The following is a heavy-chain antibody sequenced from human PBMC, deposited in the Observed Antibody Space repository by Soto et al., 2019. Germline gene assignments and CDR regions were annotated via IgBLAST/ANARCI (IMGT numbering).Heavy chain of an antibody. CDR2: IIPIFGTA. CDR1: GGTFSSYA. Sequence: QVQLVQSGAEVKKPGSSVKVSCKASGGTFSSYAISWVRQAPGQGLEWMGGIIPIFGTANYAQKFQGRVTIDAAESKSNAYRGLSSQRSEDTAVYYCARKGDTARHRAYYYGMDVWGQGTTVTVSS. V-gene: IGHV1-69*12. D-gene: IGHD5-18*01. J-gene: IGHJ6*02. CDR3: ARKGDTARHRAYYYGMDV.